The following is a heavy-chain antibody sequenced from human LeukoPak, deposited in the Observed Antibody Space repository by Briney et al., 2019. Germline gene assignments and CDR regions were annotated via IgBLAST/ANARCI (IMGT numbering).Heavy chain of an antibody. CDR3: ARDQADYGSGINYYYYGMDV. CDR2: IYYSGST. V-gene: IGHV4-30-4*01. D-gene: IGHD3-10*01. CDR1: GGSISSGDYY. J-gene: IGHJ6*02. Sequence: SETLSLTCTVSGGSISSGDYYWSWIRQPPGKGLEWIGYIYYSGSTYYNPSLKSRVTISVDTPKNQFSLKLSSVTAADTAVYYCARDQADYGSGINYYYYGMDVWGQGTTVTVSS.